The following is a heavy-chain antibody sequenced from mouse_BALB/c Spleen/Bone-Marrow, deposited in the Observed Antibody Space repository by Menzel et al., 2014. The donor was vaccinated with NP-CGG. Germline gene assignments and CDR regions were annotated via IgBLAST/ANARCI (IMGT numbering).Heavy chain of an antibody. CDR1: GFTFTDYY. CDR3: ARDENYDIYWYFDV. V-gene: IGHV7-3*02. D-gene: IGHD1-1*01. CDR2: IRNKANGYTA. Sequence: EVKLVESGGGLVQPGGSLRLSCAPSGFTFTDYYMSWVRQTPGKALEWLGFIRNKANGYTADYSVSVKGRFTISRDNSQNSLYLQMNTLRAEDSATYYCARDENYDIYWYFDVWGAGTTVTVSS. J-gene: IGHJ1*01.